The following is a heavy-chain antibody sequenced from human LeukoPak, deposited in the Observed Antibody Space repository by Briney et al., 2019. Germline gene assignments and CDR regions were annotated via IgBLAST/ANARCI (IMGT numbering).Heavy chain of an antibody. D-gene: IGHD2-2*01. Sequence: GGSLTLFCTAFRYTFSSCAMICVRQSTGGGVEWVSAISGSGGSIYYADSVKGRFTISRDNSKNTLYLQMNSLRAEDTAVYYCAKDGYCSSTSCQFDYWGQGTLVTVSS. J-gene: IGHJ4*02. V-gene: IGHV3-23*01. CDR1: RYTFSSCA. CDR3: AKDGYCSSTSCQFDY. CDR2: ISGSGGSI.